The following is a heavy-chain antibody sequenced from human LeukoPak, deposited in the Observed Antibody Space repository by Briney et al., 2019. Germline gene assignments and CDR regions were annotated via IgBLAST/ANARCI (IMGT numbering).Heavy chain of an antibody. D-gene: IGHD3-10*01. CDR1: GGSISSGSYY. CDR3: AREGTGSLWFGELGGNNWFDP. J-gene: IGHJ5*02. V-gene: IGHV4-61*02. CDR2: IYTSGST. Sequence: PSETLSLTCTVSGGSISSGSYYWSWIRQPAGKGLEWIGRIYTSGSTNYNPSLKSRVTISVDTSKNQFSLKLSSVTAADTAVYYCAREGTGSLWFGELGGNNWFDPWGQGTLVTVSS.